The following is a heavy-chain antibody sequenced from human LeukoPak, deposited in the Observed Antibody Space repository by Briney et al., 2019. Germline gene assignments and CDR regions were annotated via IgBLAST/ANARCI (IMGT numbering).Heavy chain of an antibody. V-gene: IGHV3-15*07. D-gene: IGHD1-7*01. CDR3: TTDEDWNYARKDV. Sequence: PGGSLRLSCAASGFTFSNAWMNWARQAPGKGLEWVGRIKSKTDGGTTDYAAPVKGRFTISRDDSKSTLYLQMNSLKIEDTAVYYCTTDEDWNYARKDVWGQGATVIVSS. CDR2: IKSKTDGGTT. J-gene: IGHJ6*02. CDR1: GFTFSNAW.